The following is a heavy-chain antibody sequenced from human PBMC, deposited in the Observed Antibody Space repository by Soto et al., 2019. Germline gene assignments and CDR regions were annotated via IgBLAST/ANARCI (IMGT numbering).Heavy chain of an antibody. CDR1: GYSFTTYW. V-gene: IGHV5-51*01. D-gene: IGHD6-13*01. CDR3: ARHTPGIAAVAFYHGMDV. J-gene: IGHJ6*02. Sequence: ESVTMFCTGSGYSFTTYWIGWVRQRPGKGLEWMGIIYPVDSDTRYSPSFQGQVSISADKSISTAYLQWSSLKDSDTAMYYCARHTPGIAAVAFYHGMDVWGQGTKVTVSS. CDR2: IYPVDSDT.